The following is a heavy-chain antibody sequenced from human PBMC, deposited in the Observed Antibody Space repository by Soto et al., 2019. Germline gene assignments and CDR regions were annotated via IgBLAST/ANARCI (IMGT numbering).Heavy chain of an antibody. J-gene: IGHJ4*02. CDR1: GGSISSYY. CDR3: ARVGWALYYFDY. V-gene: IGHV4-59*01. CDR2: IYYSGST. D-gene: IGHD1-26*01. Sequence: QVQLQESGPGLVKPSETLSLTCTVSGGSISSYYWSWIRQPPGKGLEWIGYIYYSGSTNYNPSLKSRVTISVDTSKNQFSLKLSSVTAADTAVYYCARVGWALYYFDYWGQGTLVTVSS.